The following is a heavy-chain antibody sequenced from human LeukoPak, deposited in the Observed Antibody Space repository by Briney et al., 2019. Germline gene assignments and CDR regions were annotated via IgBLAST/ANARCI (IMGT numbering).Heavy chain of an antibody. CDR2: IKQDGGEK. CDR3: AKRQKGGIAVAGVDH. J-gene: IGHJ4*01. V-gene: IGHV3-7*01. CDR1: GFTFSSYS. D-gene: IGHD6-19*01. Sequence: PGGSLRLSCAASGFTFSSYSMSWVRQAPGKGLEWVANIKQDGGEKYYVDSVKGRFTISRDNAKNSLYLQMNSLRAEDTAVYYCAKRQKGGIAVAGVDHWGHGTPVTVSS.